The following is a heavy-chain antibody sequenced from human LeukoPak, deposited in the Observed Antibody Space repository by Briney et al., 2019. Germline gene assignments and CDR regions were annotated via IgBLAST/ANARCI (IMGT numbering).Heavy chain of an antibody. CDR2: IKQDGSEK. V-gene: IGHV3-7*01. Sequence: QPGGSLRLSCAASGFTFSSYWMSWVRQAPGKGLEWVANIKQDGSEKYYVDSVKGRFTISRDNAKNSLYLQMNSLRAEDTAVYYCARESPGTHYYDSSGYYWKAENAFDIWGQGTMATVSS. CDR1: GFTFSSYW. CDR3: ARESPGTHYYDSSGYYWKAENAFDI. D-gene: IGHD3-22*01. J-gene: IGHJ3*02.